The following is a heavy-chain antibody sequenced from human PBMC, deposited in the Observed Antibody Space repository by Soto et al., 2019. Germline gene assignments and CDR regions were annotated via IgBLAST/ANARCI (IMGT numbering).Heavy chain of an antibody. Sequence: GESLKISCKGSGYTFPNYWIGWVRQMPGKGPEWMGIIYPGDSDTKYNPSFQGQVTISADKSITTTYLQWSSLKASDTAIYYCAASIFYYGMDVWGQGTTGTVSS. CDR1: GYTFPNYW. V-gene: IGHV5-51*01. CDR2: IYPGDSDT. CDR3: AASIFYYGMDV. J-gene: IGHJ6*02.